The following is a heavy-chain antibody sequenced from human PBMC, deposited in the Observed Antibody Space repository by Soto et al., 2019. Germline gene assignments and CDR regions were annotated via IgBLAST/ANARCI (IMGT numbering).Heavy chain of an antibody. CDR1: GGTFSSYA. J-gene: IGHJ6*02. D-gene: IGHD1-26*01. CDR2: IIPIFGTA. Sequence: ASVKVSCKASGGTFSSYAISWVRQAPGQGLEWMGGIIPIFGTANYAQKFQGRVTITADESTSTAYMELSSLRSEDTAVYYCARRPSGSYRSAWGYGMDVWGQGTTVTV. V-gene: IGHV1-69*13. CDR3: ARRPSGSYRSAWGYGMDV.